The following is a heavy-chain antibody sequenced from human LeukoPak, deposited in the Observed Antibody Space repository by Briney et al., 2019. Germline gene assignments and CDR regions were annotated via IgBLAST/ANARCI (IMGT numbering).Heavy chain of an antibody. CDR2: IYHSGST. V-gene: IGHV4-38-2*02. Sequence: PSETLSLTCTVSGYSISSGYYWGWIRQPPGKGLEWIGGIYHSGSTYYNPSLKSRVTISVDKSKNQFSLKLSSVTAADTAVYYCAREFASGYDLYYFDYWGQGTLVTVSS. CDR3: AREFASGYDLYYFDY. D-gene: IGHD5-12*01. CDR1: GYSISSGYY. J-gene: IGHJ4*02.